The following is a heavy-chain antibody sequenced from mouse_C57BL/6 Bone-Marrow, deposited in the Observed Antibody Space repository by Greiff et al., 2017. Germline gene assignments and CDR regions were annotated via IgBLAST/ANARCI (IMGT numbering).Heavy chain of an antibody. Sequence: VQLQQPGAELVKPGASVKLSCKASGYTFTSYWMHWVKQRPGQGLEWIGMIHPNSGSTNYNEKFKSKDTLTVDKSSSTAYMQLSSLTSEDSAVYYCAREDYYYGSSYYAMDYWGQGTSVTVSS. CDR3: AREDYYYGSSYYAMDY. V-gene: IGHV1-64*01. CDR1: GYTFTSYW. J-gene: IGHJ4*01. D-gene: IGHD1-1*01. CDR2: IHPNSGST.